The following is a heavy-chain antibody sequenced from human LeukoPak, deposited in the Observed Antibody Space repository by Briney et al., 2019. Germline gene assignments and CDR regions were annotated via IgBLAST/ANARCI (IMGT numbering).Heavy chain of an antibody. D-gene: IGHD2-2*02. CDR1: GFTFSSYS. CDR2: ISSSSSYI. Sequence: GGSLRLSCAASGFTFSSYSMNWVRQAPGKGLEWVSSISSSSSYIYYADSVKGRFTISRDNAKNSLYLQMNSLRAEDTAVYYCARGEVVPAAIASPVDYWGQGTLATVSS. CDR3: ARGEVVPAAIASPVDY. J-gene: IGHJ4*02. V-gene: IGHV3-21*01.